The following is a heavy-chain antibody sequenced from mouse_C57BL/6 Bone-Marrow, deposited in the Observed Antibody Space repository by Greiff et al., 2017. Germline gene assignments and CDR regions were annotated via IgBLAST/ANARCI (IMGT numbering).Heavy chain of an antibody. Sequence: DVMLVESGGGLVKPGGSLKLSCAASGFTFSSYAMSWVRQTPEKSLEWVATISDGGSYTYYPDNVKGRFTISRDNAKNNLYLQMSHLKSEDTAMYYCARDLGGYWGQGTTLTVSS. CDR1: GFTFSSYA. CDR3: ARDLGGY. D-gene: IGHD1-1*02. CDR2: ISDGGSYT. V-gene: IGHV5-4*01. J-gene: IGHJ2*01.